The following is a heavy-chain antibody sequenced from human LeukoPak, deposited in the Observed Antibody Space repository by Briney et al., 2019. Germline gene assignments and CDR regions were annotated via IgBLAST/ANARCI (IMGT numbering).Heavy chain of an antibody. CDR3: ARAQGGFLEWFYFDY. Sequence: GASVTVSFKASVGTFSSYAISWVRQAPGQGLDWMGGIIPIFGTANYAQKFQGRVTITTDESTSTAYMELSSLRSEDTAVYYCARAQGGFLEWFYFDYWGQGTLVTVSS. CDR1: VGTFSSYA. J-gene: IGHJ4*02. V-gene: IGHV1-69*05. D-gene: IGHD3-3*01. CDR2: IIPIFGTA.